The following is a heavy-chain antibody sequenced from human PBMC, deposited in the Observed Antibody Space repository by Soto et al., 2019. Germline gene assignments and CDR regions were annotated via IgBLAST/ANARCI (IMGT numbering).Heavy chain of an antibody. V-gene: IGHV2-5*02. D-gene: IGHD4-17*01. CDR1: GFSLSTSGVG. J-gene: IGHJ4*02. Sequence: QITLKESGPTLVKPTQTLTLTCTFSGFSLSTSGVGVGWIRQPPGKALEWLALTYWDDDKRSSPSLKSRLTITKDTSKNQVVLTMTNMDPVDTATYYCAHRQRTVYFDYWGQGTLVTVSS. CDR3: AHRQRTVYFDY. CDR2: TYWDDDK.